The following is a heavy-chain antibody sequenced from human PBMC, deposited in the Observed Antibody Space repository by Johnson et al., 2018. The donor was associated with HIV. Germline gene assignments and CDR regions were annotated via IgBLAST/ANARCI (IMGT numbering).Heavy chain of an antibody. CDR3: ARFDSGWQWQGLDI. CDR2: ISYDGSNQ. Sequence: QMQLVESGGGVVQPGTSLRLYCAASGFTFSSYVMHWVRQAPGKGLEWVAVISYDGSNQYYADSVKGRSTISRDNSKNTLYLQMNSLSAEDTAVYYCARFDSGWQWQGLDIWGQGTMVTVSS. D-gene: IGHD6-19*01. CDR1: GFTFSSYV. J-gene: IGHJ3*02. V-gene: IGHV3-30*04.